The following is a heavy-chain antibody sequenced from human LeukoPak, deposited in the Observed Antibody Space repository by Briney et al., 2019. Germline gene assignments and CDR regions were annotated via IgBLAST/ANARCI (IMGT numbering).Heavy chain of an antibody. CDR1: GGSISSYY. CDR2: ILYSGST. Sequence: PSETLSLTCTVSGGSISSYYWSWIRQPPGQGLEWIGYILYSGSTNYNPSLESRVTISVDTSKSQFSLRLTSVTAADTAVYYCARHSSLGHFGFWGQGTLVTVSS. V-gene: IGHV4-59*08. CDR3: ARHSSLGHFGF. J-gene: IGHJ4*02.